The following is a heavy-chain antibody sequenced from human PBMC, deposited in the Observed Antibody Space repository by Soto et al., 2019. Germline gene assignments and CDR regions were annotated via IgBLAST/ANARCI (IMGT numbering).Heavy chain of an antibody. CDR2: ISGSGGST. Sequence: PGGSLRLSCAASGFTFSSYAMSWVRQAPGKGLEWVSAISGSGGSTYYADSVKGRFTISRDNSKNTLYLQMNILRAEDTFVYYCAKDRQIFGVVIADLQHWGEGTLVTVSS. V-gene: IGHV3-23*01. J-gene: IGHJ1*01. D-gene: IGHD3-3*01. CDR1: GFTFSSYA. CDR3: AKDRQIFGVVIADLQH.